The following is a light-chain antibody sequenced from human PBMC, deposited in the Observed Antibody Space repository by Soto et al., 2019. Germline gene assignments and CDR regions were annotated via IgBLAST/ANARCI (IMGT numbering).Light chain of an antibody. CDR2: AAS. Sequence: MSQAPSSLSVSVGDRVTITCRASQSISNHLNWYQQKPGKAPKLLIFAASSLQSGVPSRFSGSRAGPDFTLTISMLHPEDFATYYYQQSYCRPPTFGQGTNVDVK. J-gene: IGKJ1*01. CDR1: QSISNH. V-gene: IGKV1-39*01. CDR3: QQSYCRPPT.